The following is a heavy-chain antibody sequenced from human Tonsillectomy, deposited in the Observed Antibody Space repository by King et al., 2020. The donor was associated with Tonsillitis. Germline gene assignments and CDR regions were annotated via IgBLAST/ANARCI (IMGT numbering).Heavy chain of an antibody. Sequence: VQLVESGGGVVQPGRSLRLSCAASGFTFSSYGIHWVRQAPGKGLEWVAVISYDGSNKYYADSVRGRFTISRDNPKNTLYLQMNSLRAEDTAVYYCAKDGTRDCSGGSCLDAFDIWGQGTMVTVSS. CDR1: GFTFSSYG. D-gene: IGHD2-15*01. CDR3: AKDGTRDCSGGSCLDAFDI. J-gene: IGHJ3*02. CDR2: ISYDGSNK. V-gene: IGHV3-30*18.